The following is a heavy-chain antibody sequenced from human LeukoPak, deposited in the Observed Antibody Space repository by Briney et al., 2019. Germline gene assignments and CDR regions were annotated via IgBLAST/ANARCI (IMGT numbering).Heavy chain of an antibody. V-gene: IGHV3-23*01. Sequence: GGSLRLSCAASGFTFKKYDVTWARQAPGKGLEWVSGIRTSGGATCYADSVKGRFNISRDNSKNTLYLQMNSLRAEDTAVYYCAREAGDYYYYYMDVWGKGTTVTVSS. CDR2: IRTSGGAT. D-gene: IGHD3-10*01. CDR3: AREAGDYYYYYMDV. J-gene: IGHJ6*03. CDR1: GFTFKKYD.